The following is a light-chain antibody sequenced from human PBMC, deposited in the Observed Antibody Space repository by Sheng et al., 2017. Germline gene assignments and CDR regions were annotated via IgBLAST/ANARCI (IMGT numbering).Light chain of an antibody. CDR2: KDS. Sequence: SHELTQPPAVSVSPGQTARISCSGDVLPEQFAYWFQQRPGQAPXLVIYKDSERPSGIPERFSGSSSGTTATLTISGVQAEDEADYYCQSADSSNSYWVFGGVTKVTVL. CDR1: VLPEQF. J-gene: IGLJ3*02. CDR3: QSADSSNSYWV. V-gene: IGLV3-25*03.